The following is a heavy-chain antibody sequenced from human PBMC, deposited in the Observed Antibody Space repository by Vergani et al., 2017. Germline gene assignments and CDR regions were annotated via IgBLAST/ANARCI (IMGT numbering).Heavy chain of an antibody. V-gene: IGHV5-10-1*03. CDR2: IDPSDSYT. Sequence: EVQLVQSGAEVKKPGESLRISCKGSGYSFTSYWISWVRQMPGKGLECMGRIDPSDSYTNYSPSFQGHVTIPADKSISTAYLQWSSLKASDTAMYYCARLRGYSLHFDPWGQGTLVTVSS. CDR3: ARLRGYSLHFDP. D-gene: IGHD5-18*01. J-gene: IGHJ5*02. CDR1: GYSFTSYW.